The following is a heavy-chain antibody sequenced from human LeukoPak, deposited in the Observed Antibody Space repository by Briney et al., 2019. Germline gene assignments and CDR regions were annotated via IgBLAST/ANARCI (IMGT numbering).Heavy chain of an antibody. CDR1: GFTFSIYA. V-gene: IGHV3-64D*06. Sequence: SGGSLRLSCSASGFTFSIYAMHRVRQAPGKGLEYLSGINNNGGTTNYADSVKGRFTISRDNFKNTLYLQMSSLRPEDTAVYYCVKTMVTFGGIIRADAFDIWGQGTMVTVSS. J-gene: IGHJ3*02. CDR3: VKTMVTFGGIIRADAFDI. CDR2: INNNGGTT. D-gene: IGHD3-16*01.